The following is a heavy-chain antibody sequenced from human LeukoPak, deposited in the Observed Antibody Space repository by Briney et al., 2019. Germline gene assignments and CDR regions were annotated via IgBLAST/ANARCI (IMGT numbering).Heavy chain of an antibody. CDR3: AKEQLRRQLFKSGGVS. J-gene: IGHJ5*02. V-gene: IGHV3-30*18. Sequence: GGSLRLACAASALTFSSYGMYWVRQAPVKGLEWVADTSYDASNKYYADSVKGRFTISRDNSKNTLYLQMNSLRAEDTAVYYCAKEQLRRQLFKSGGVSWGQGTLVTVSS. D-gene: IGHD5-18*01. CDR2: TSYDASNK. CDR1: ALTFSSYG.